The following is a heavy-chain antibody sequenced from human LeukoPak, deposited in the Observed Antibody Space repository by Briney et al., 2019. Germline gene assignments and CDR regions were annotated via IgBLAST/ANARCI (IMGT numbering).Heavy chain of an antibody. CDR2: IYHSGST. CDR3: ARRNYDFWSGYSGHAFDI. J-gene: IGHJ3*02. D-gene: IGHD3-3*01. Sequence: PSETLSLTCAVSGYSISSGYYWGWIRPPPGKGLEWIGRIYHSGSTYYNPSLKSRVTISVDTSKNQFSLKLSSVTAADTAVYYCARRNYDFWSGYSGHAFDIWGQGTMVTVSS. CDR1: GYSISSGYY. V-gene: IGHV4-38-2*01.